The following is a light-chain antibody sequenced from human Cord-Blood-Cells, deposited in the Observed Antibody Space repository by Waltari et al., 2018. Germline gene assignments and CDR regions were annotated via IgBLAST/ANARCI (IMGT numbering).Light chain of an antibody. CDR2: GAS. Sequence: EIVLTQSPGTLSLSPGERATLSCRASQSVSSSYLAWDQQKPGQAPRILIYGASSRATGLPDRFSGSGSGTDFTLTISRLEPEDFAVYYCQQYGSSPTFGQGTKVEIK. V-gene: IGKV3-20*01. CDR1: QSVSSSY. CDR3: QQYGSSPT. J-gene: IGKJ1*01.